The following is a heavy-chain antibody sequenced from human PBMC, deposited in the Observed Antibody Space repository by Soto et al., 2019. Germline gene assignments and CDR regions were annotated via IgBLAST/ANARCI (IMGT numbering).Heavy chain of an antibody. CDR3: ARLGGITMVGGVLTAFDI. V-gene: IGHV4-59*08. Sequence: SETLSLTCTVSGGSISSYYWSWIRQPPGKGLEWIGYIYYSGSTNYNPSLKSRVTISVDTSKNQFSLRLRSVTAADTAIYYCARLGGITMVGGVLTAFDIWGQGTMVTVSS. CDR2: IYYSGST. D-gene: IGHD3-10*01. CDR1: GGSISSYY. J-gene: IGHJ3*02.